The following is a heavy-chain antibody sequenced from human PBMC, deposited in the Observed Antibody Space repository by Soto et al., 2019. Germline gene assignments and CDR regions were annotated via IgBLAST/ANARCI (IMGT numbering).Heavy chain of an antibody. J-gene: IGHJ4*02. CDR1: GFTFSSYG. CDR2: ISYDGSNK. V-gene: IGHV3-30*18. D-gene: IGHD3-10*01. CDR3: AKDSMKGLTMVRNGYFDY. Sequence: QVQLVESGGGVVQPGRSLRLSCAASGFTFSSYGMHWVRQAPGKGLEWVAVISYDGSNKYYADSVKGRFTISRDNSKNTLYLQMNSLRAEDTAVYYCAKDSMKGLTMVRNGYFDYWGQGTLVTVSS.